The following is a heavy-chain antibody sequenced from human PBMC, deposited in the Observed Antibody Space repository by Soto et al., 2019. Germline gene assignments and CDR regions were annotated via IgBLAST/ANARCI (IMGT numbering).Heavy chain of an antibody. CDR2: ISAYNGNT. J-gene: IGHJ4*02. V-gene: IGHV1-18*01. CDR1: GYTITSKS. Sequence: SAKPSSEDPGYTITSKSRRWAQQAHEQGLEWMRWISAYNGNTNYAQKLQGRVTMTTDTSTSTAYMELRSLRSDDTAVYYCARESLRFLEWLPFDYWGQGSLVIVSS. CDR3: ARESLRFLEWLPFDY. D-gene: IGHD3-3*01.